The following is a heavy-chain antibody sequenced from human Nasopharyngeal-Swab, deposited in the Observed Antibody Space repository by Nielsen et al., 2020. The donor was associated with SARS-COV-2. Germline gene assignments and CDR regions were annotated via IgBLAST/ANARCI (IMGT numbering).Heavy chain of an antibody. V-gene: IGHV3-21*04. Sequence: VRQMPGKGLEWVSSISSSSSYIYYADSVKGRFTISRDNAKNSLYLQMNSLRAEDTAVYYCAKDLSLYGSGSYYTNPSPFDYWGQGTLVTVSS. CDR3: AKDLSLYGSGSYYTNPSPFDY. CDR2: ISSSSSYI. J-gene: IGHJ4*02. D-gene: IGHD3-10*01.